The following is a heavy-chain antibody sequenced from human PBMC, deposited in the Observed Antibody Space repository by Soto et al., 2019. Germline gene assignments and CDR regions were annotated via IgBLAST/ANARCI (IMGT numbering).Heavy chain of an antibody. CDR1: GYTFTSYD. D-gene: IGHD6-19*01. J-gene: IGHJ4*02. Sequence: QVQLVQSGAEVKKPGASVKVSCKASGYTFTSYDINWVRQATGQGLEWMGWMNPNSGNTGYAQKFQGRVTMTRNTSLRTAYMGLSSLRCEDTAVYYCAGDRSGAPDYWGPGTLVSVSS. V-gene: IGHV1-8*01. CDR3: AGDRSGAPDY. CDR2: MNPNSGNT.